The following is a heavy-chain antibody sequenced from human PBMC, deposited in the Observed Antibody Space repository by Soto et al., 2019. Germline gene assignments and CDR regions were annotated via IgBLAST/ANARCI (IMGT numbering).Heavy chain of an antibody. D-gene: IGHD3-10*01. CDR1: GGSVSTGGTY. CDR3: ASGAFISISSAF. V-gene: IGHV4-31*03. J-gene: IGHJ4*02. CDR2: IYNTGAS. Sequence: TLSLTCSASGGSVSTGGTYWIWARLLPGKGLQWVGYIYNTGASYYNPALQSRVTISLDTSENQFSLKLTSVAPADTAAYYCASGAFISISSAFWGQARQSPVSS.